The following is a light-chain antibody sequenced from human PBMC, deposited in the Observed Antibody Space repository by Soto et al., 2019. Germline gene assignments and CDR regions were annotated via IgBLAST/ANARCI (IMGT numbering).Light chain of an antibody. CDR1: QSVSSN. CDR3: QQYHTSPLT. CDR2: GAS. V-gene: IGKV3-20*01. Sequence: IVVTQSPSTLSMSPGARATLSSRASQSVSSNLAWYQQKPGQTPRRLIYGASIRATGIPDRFSGSGSGTDFTLTISRLEAEDFALYYCQQYHTSPLTFGRGTKVDIK. J-gene: IGKJ1*01.